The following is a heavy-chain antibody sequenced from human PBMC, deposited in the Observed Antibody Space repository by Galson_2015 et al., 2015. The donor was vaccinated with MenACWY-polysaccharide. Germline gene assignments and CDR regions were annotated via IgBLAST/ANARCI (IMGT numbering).Heavy chain of an antibody. CDR2: ISWNSDII. J-gene: IGHJ4*02. Sequence: SLRLSCAASGFTFDDYAMHWVRHAPGKGLEWVSGISWNSDIIGYADSVKGRFTISRDSAKNSLCLQMNSLRPEDTALYYCAKGYSYSKSPVDHWGQGTLVTVSS. D-gene: IGHD2-15*01. V-gene: IGHV3-9*01. CDR1: GFTFDDYA. CDR3: AKGYSYSKSPVDH.